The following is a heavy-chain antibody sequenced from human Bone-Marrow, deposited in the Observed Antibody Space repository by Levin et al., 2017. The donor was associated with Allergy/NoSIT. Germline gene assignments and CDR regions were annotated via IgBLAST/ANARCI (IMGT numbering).Heavy chain of an antibody. Sequence: GGSLRLSCEGSGFSFSIAWMTWIRQAPGKGLEWVGRIKSKTDGGAIDYGSSANGRFVISRDDSTSTFYLQMSELTTEDTAVYFCATGWGFTSGWYPDALDVWGQGTLVSVAS. D-gene: IGHD6-19*01. CDR3: ATGWGFTSGWYPDALDV. V-gene: IGHV3-15*01. J-gene: IGHJ3*01. CDR2: IKSKTDGGAI. CDR1: GFSFSIAW.